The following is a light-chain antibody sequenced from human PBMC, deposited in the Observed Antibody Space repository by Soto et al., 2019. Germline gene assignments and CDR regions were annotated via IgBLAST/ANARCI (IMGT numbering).Light chain of an antibody. CDR3: QHQGT. CDR1: QDISNY. CDR2: DAS. Sequence: DIQMTQSPSSLSASVGDRVTITCQASQDISNYLNWYQQKPGKAPKLLIYDASNLETGVPSRFSGSGSGTDFTFTISRLQPEDIATYYCQHQGTFGQGTKLEIK. J-gene: IGKJ2*01. V-gene: IGKV1-33*01.